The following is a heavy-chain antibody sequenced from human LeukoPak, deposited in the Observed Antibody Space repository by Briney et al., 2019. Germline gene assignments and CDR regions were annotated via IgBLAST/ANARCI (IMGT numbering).Heavy chain of an antibody. D-gene: IGHD3-10*01. CDR1: GYTFTGYY. CDR2: INPNSGGT. Sequence: ASLKVSCKASGYTFTGYYMHWVRQAPGQGLEWMGWINPNSGGTNYAQKFQGRVTMTRDTSISTAYMELSRLRSDDTAVYYCARVNALWFGKGGLSYAFDIWGQGTMATVSS. J-gene: IGHJ3*02. V-gene: IGHV1-2*02. CDR3: ARVNALWFGKGGLSYAFDI.